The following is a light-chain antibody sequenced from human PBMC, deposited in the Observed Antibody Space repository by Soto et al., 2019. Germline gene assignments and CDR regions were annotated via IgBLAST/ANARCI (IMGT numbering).Light chain of an antibody. J-gene: IGKJ2*03. CDR2: DAS. Sequence: DVQMTQSPSSLSASVGDRVTITCQASLDISNYLNWYRQRPGETPELLIYDASNLQTGVPSRFSGSGSGTHFTFTIGSLQPEDIATYYCQQYDNRPESFGQGTKLEI. V-gene: IGKV1-33*01. CDR3: QQYDNRPES. CDR1: LDISNY.